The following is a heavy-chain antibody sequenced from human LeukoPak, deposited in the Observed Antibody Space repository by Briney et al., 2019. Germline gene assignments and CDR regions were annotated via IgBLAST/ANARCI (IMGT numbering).Heavy chain of an antibody. CDR2: IRSKANSYAT. V-gene: IGHV3-73*01. Sequence: GGSLRLSCAASGFTFSGSAMHWVRQASGKGLEWVGRIRSKANSYATAYAASVKGRFTISRDDSKNTAYLQMNSLKTEDTAVYYCTTRNLYSSSWYLDYWGQGTRVTVSS. D-gene: IGHD6-13*01. J-gene: IGHJ4*02. CDR3: TTRNLYSSSWYLDY. CDR1: GFTFSGSA.